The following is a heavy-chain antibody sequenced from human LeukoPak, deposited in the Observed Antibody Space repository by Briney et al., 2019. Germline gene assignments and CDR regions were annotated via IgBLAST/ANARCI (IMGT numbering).Heavy chain of an antibody. D-gene: IGHD2-15*01. Sequence: GGSLRLSCAAAGFTFSSYAMSWGRQAPGEGVEWVSAISGSGGSTYSADSVRGRFTISRDNSKNTLYLQMNSLRAEDTAVYYCAKSAGYCSGGSCYDYYYMDVWGKGTTVTVSS. J-gene: IGHJ6*03. CDR1: GFTFSSYA. V-gene: IGHV3-23*01. CDR2: ISGSGGST. CDR3: AKSAGYCSGGSCYDYYYMDV.